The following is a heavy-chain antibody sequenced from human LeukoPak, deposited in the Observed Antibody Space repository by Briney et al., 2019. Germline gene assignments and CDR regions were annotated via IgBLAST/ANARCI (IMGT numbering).Heavy chain of an antibody. Sequence: GGSLRLSCAASGFTFSSYAMSWVRQAPGKGLEWVSAISGSGGSTYYADSVKGRFTISRDNSKNTLYLQMDSLRAEDTAVYYCAKDSHNRNYYDSSGYYVWGQGTLVTVSS. CDR3: AKDSHNRNYYDSSGYYV. D-gene: IGHD3-22*01. J-gene: IGHJ4*02. CDR1: GFTFSSYA. CDR2: ISGSGGST. V-gene: IGHV3-23*01.